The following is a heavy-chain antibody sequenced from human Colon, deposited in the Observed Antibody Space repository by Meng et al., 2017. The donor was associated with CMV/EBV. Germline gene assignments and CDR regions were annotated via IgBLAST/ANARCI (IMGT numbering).Heavy chain of an antibody. D-gene: IGHD3-10*01. CDR3: ARDLRVWFGEFKN. CDR2: INPNSGGT. V-gene: IGHV1-2*02. J-gene: IGHJ4*02. Sequence: VRLVPSGAEVNKPGASVKVSCKASGYTFTGYYMHWVRQAPGQGLEWMGWINPNSGGTNYAQKFQGRVTMTRDTSISTAYMELSRLRSDDTAVYYCARDLRVWFGEFKNWGQGTLVTVSS. CDR1: GYTFTGYY.